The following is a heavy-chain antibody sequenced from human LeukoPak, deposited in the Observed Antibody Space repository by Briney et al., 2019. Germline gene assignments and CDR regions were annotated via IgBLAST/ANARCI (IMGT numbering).Heavy chain of an antibody. V-gene: IGHV3-74*01. J-gene: IGHJ3*02. Sequence: PGGSLRLSCAASGFTFSRYWMSWVRQAPGKGLVWVSRIKSDGSSTSYADFVKGRFTISRDNDKNTLYLQMNSLRAEDTAVYYCARGDPTVTTTGSGGLDIWGQGTMVTVSS. CDR3: ARGDPTVTTTGSGGLDI. D-gene: IGHD4-17*01. CDR2: IKSDGSST. CDR1: GFTFSRYW.